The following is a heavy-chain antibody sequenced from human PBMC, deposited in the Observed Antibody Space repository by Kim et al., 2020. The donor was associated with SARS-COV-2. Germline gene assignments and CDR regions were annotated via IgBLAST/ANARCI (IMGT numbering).Heavy chain of an antibody. V-gene: IGHV1-18*01. J-gene: IGHJ5*02. CDR3: ARDIMIPFGGIIVTDDNWFEP. Sequence: ASVKVSCKASGYTFTSYGIRWVRQAPGQGLEWMGRISAYNGNTNYAQKLQGRVTMTTDTSTSTAYMELRSLRSDDTAVYYCARDIMIPFGGIIVTDDNWFEPWGEGALCSVSS. CDR1: GYTFTSYG. D-gene: IGHD3-16*02. CDR2: ISAYNGNT.